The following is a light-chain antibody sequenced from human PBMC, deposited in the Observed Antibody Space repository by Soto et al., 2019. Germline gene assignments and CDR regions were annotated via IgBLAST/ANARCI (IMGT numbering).Light chain of an antibody. V-gene: IGKV3-15*01. CDR3: QQYNKLPLIT. CDR2: HAS. J-gene: IGKJ5*01. Sequence: DIEMTQSPSTLSVSIGDRATITCRASQNISNNLAWYQQKPGQAPRLLISHASTWATGIPARFSGSGSGTDFSLTISSLQSEDFAVYYCQQYNKLPLITCGQGTRLEIK. CDR1: QNISNN.